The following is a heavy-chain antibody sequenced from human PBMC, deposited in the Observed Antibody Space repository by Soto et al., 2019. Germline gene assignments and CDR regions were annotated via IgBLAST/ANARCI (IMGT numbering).Heavy chain of an antibody. J-gene: IGHJ4*02. Sequence: EVQLVESGGGLVQPGRSLRLSCAASGFTFDDYAMHWVRQAPGKGLEWVSGISWNSGSIGYADSVKGRFTISRDNAKNSLYLQMNSLRAEDTALYYCAKAGSSTVTTLLDYWGQGTLVTVSS. CDR2: ISWNSGSI. CDR1: GFTFDDYA. V-gene: IGHV3-9*01. CDR3: AKAGSSTVTTLLDY. D-gene: IGHD4-17*01.